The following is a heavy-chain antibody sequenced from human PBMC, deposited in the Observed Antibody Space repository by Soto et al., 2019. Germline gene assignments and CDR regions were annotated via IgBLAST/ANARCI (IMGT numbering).Heavy chain of an antibody. D-gene: IGHD5-12*01. CDR1: GFTFSSYG. Sequence: GGSLRLSCAASGFTFSSYGMHWVRQAPGKGLEWVAVISYDGSNKYYADSVKGRFTISRDNSKNTLYLQMSSLRAEDTAVYYCAKDWTEMATMLDYWGQGTLVTVSS. CDR2: ISYDGSNK. CDR3: AKDWTEMATMLDY. J-gene: IGHJ4*02. V-gene: IGHV3-30*18.